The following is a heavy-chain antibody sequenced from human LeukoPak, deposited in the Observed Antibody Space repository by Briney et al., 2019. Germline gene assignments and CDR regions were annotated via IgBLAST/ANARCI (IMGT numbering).Heavy chain of an antibody. D-gene: IGHD3-16*01. Sequence: PGGSLRLSCAASGFTFSSYAMSWVRQAPGKGLEWIGSIYYSGSTYYNPSLKSRVTISVDTSKNQFSLKLSSVTAADTAVYYCARLGARIDPWGQGTLVTVSS. CDR2: IYYSGST. V-gene: IGHV4-39*01. J-gene: IGHJ5*02. CDR1: GFTFSSYA. CDR3: ARLGARIDP.